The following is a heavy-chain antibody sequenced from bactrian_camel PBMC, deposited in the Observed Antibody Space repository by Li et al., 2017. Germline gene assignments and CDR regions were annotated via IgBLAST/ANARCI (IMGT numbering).Heavy chain of an antibody. CDR1: GGTYSTYRSYC. CDR2: INTVSST. V-gene: IGHV3S57*01. Sequence: HVQLVESGGDSVQAGGSLRLSCEASGGTYSTYRSYCMAWFRQPPGKSREGVAAINTVSSTTYVDSVKGRFVISKDNDKNMLYLQMNSLKPEDTAMYYCAAQSAFDISGGYCYPAQSVLIYKYSGRGTQVTVS. D-gene: IGHD2*01. J-gene: IGHJ4*01.